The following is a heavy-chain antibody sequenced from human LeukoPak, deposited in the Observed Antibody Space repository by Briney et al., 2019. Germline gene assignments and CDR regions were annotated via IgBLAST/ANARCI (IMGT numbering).Heavy chain of an antibody. CDR2: IYTSGST. CDR3: ARAGMVYASYYYYYYMDV. J-gene: IGHJ6*03. Sequence: SETLSLTCTVSGGSISSGSYYWSWIRQPAGKGLEWIGRIYTSGSTNYNPSLKSRVTISVDTSKNQFSLKLSSVTAAGTAVYYCARAGMVYASYYYYYYMDVWGKGTTVTVSS. V-gene: IGHV4-61*02. CDR1: GGSISSGSYY. D-gene: IGHD2-8*01.